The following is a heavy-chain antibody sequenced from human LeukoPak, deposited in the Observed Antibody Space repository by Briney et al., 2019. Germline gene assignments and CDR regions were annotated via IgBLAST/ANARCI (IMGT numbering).Heavy chain of an antibody. J-gene: IGHJ6*02. Sequence: GGSLRLSCAASGFIFSDYHMSWIRQAPGKGLEWVSAITGNGGSTYYADSVKGRFTISRDNSKNTLYLQMNSLRAEDTAVYYCAKRSRRLTVVRGVPREDVWGQGTSVTVSS. CDR3: AKRSRRLTVVRGVPREDV. CDR1: GFIFSDYH. V-gene: IGHV3-23*01. CDR2: ITGNGGST. D-gene: IGHD3-10*01.